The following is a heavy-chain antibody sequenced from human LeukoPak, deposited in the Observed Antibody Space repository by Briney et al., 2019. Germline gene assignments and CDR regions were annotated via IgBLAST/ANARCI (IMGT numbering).Heavy chain of an antibody. CDR1: GGSISSSSYY. Sequence: TSETLSLTCTVSGGSISSSSYYWGWIRQPPGKGLEWIGSIYYSGSTYYNPSLKSRVTISVDTSKNQFSLKLSSVTAADTAVYYCARAVPAQWLGAHYFDYWGQGTLVAVSS. CDR2: IYYSGST. D-gene: IGHD6-19*01. J-gene: IGHJ4*02. CDR3: ARAVPAQWLGAHYFDY. V-gene: IGHV4-39*07.